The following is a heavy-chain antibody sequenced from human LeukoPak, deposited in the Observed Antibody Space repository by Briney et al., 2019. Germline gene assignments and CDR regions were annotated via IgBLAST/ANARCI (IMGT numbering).Heavy chain of an antibody. V-gene: IGHV3-48*03. J-gene: IGHJ4*02. CDR3: ARDRLWFGGLLPFDY. D-gene: IGHD3-10*01. CDR1: GFTFSSYE. CDR2: ISSSCSTI. Sequence: GGSLRLSCAASGFTFSSYEMNWVRQAPGKGLEWVSYISSSCSTIYYADSVKGRFAISRDNAKNSLYLQMNSLRAEDTAVYYCARDRLWFGGLLPFDYWGQGTLVTVSS.